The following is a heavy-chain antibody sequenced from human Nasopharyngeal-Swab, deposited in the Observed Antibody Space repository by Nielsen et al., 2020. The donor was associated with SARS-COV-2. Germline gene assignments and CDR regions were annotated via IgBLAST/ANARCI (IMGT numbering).Heavy chain of an antibody. J-gene: IGHJ6*02. V-gene: IGHV3-21*01. Sequence: GGSLRLYCAASGFTFNNYNFNWVRQAPGKGLEWVSSISSSSSYTYYADSVKGRFTISRDNAKNSLYLQMNSLRAEDTAVYYCARDGLDYDFWSAYFMDVWGQGTTVTVSS. CDR1: GFTFNNYN. CDR3: ARDGLDYDFWSAYFMDV. CDR2: ISSSSSYT. D-gene: IGHD3-3*01.